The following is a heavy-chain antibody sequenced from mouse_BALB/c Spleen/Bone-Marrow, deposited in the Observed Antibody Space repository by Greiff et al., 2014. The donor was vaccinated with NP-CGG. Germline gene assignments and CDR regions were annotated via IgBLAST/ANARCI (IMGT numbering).Heavy chain of an antibody. D-gene: IGHD2-4*01. V-gene: IGHV1-5*01. CDR1: GYTFINSW. CDR2: IYPGNGDT. Sequence: VQLQQSGTELARPGASVKLSCKASGYTFINSWMQWVKQRPGQGLEWIGAIYPGNGDTRYNQKFKAKAKMTADTSSSTAYMQLKVLTNDSSAVYYCSSFYYYYSGRGWFAYWGQGTLVTVSA. CDR3: SSFYYYYSGRGWFAY. J-gene: IGHJ3*01.